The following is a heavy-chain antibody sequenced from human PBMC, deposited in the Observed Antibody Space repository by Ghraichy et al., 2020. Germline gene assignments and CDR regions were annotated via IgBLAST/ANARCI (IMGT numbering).Heavy chain of an antibody. D-gene: IGHD4-17*01. CDR1: GFSFSDYA. Sequence: GGSLRLSCTASGFSFSDYAMSWVRQAPGKGLEWVSDISGGGDTTYYADSVKGRFTISRANSKNTVYMQMDSLRDEDTAVYYCAKIGDYGDYVGYFDHWGQGTLVTVSS. J-gene: IGHJ4*02. V-gene: IGHV3-23*01. CDR3: AKIGDYGDYVGYFDH. CDR2: ISGGGDTT.